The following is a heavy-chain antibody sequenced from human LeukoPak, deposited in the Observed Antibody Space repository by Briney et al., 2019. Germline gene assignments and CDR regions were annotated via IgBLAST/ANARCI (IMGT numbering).Heavy chain of an antibody. Sequence: SETLSLTCTVSGYSISSGYYWGWIRQPPGKGLEWIGSIYHSGSTYYNPSLKSRVTISVDTSKNQFSLKLSSVTAADTAVYYCARPAFYYYDSSGYSGEGFDYWGQGTLVTVSS. CDR2: IYHSGST. J-gene: IGHJ4*02. V-gene: IGHV4-38-2*02. D-gene: IGHD3-22*01. CDR1: GYSISSGYY. CDR3: ARPAFYYYDSSGYSGEGFDY.